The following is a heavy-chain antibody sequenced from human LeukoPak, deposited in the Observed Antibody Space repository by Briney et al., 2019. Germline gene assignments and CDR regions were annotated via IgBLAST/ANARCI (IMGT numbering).Heavy chain of an antibody. D-gene: IGHD3-22*01. CDR2: ISSSSYI. J-gene: IGHJ4*02. CDR1: GFTFSHYS. CDR3: ARGNDYYDSSGYYY. V-gene: IGHV3-21*01. Sequence: GGSLRLSCAASGFTFSHYSMNWVRQAPGKGLEWVSFISSSSYIYYADSVKGRFTISRDNAKNSLYLQVNSPRAEDTAVYYCARGNDYYDSSGYYYWGQGTLVTVSS.